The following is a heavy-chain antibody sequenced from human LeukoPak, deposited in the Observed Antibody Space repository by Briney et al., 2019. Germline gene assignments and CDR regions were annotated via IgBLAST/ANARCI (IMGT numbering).Heavy chain of an antibody. CDR3: ARDRSTYTTTYGMDV. J-gene: IGHJ6*02. D-gene: IGHD1-1*01. CDR2: ISSSSYI. V-gene: IGHV3-21*01. CDR1: GFTFSSYS. Sequence: PGGSLRLSCAASGFTFSSYSMNWVRQAPGKGLEWVSSISSSSYIYYADSVKGRFTISRDNAKNSLYLQMNSLRAEDTAVYYCARDRSTYTTTYGMDVWGQGTTVTVSS.